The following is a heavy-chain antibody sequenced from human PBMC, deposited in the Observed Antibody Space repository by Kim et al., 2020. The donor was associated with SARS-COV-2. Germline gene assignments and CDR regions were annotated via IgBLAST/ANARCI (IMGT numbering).Heavy chain of an antibody. CDR3: ARDGISGGYDY. Sequence: SETLSLTCTVSGGSVSSGSYYWSWIRQPPGKGLEWIGYIYYSGSTNYNPSLKSRVTISVDTSKNQFSLKLSSVTAADTAVYYCARDGISGGYDYWGQGTLGTVSS. CDR1: GGSVSSGSYY. D-gene: IGHD1-26*01. V-gene: IGHV4-61*01. J-gene: IGHJ4*02. CDR2: IYYSGST.